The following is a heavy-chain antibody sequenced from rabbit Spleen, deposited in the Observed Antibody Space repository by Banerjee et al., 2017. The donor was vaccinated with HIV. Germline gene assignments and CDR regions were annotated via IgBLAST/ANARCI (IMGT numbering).Heavy chain of an antibody. Sequence: LEESGGGLVKPGGTLTLTCTVSGFSFSSNWICWVRQAPGKGLEWIACIDTNNGDTDYANWPKGRFTISKTSSTMVTLQMTSLTAADTATYFCARGVGGGYVYGVNLWGPGTLVTVS. D-gene: IGHD1-1*01. CDR1: GFSFSSNW. J-gene: IGHJ4*01. CDR2: IDTNNGDT. V-gene: IGHV1S45*01. CDR3: ARGVGGGYVYGVNL.